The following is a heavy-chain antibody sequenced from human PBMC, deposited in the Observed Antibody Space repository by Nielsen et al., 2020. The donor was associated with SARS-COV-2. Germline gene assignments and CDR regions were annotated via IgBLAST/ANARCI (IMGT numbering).Heavy chain of an antibody. CDR2: IWYDGSNK. CDR1: GFTFSSYA. D-gene: IGHD5-18*01. J-gene: IGHJ6*03. V-gene: IGHV3-33*08. CDR3: ARDPNSYGRDDYYYYMDV. Sequence: GESLKISCAASGFTFSSYAMHWVRQAPGKGLEWVAVIWYDGSNKYHADSVEGRFTISRDNSKNTLYLQMNSLRGEDTAVYYCARDPNSYGRDDYYYYMDVWGKGTTVTVSS.